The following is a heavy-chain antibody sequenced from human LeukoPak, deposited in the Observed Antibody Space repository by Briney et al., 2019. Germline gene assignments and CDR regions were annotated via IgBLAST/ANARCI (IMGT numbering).Heavy chain of an antibody. J-gene: IGHJ4*02. CDR3: ATGVVDNWNYTPFDY. CDR2: INHSGST. V-gene: IGHV4-34*01. D-gene: IGHD1-7*01. Sequence: SETLSLTCAVSGGSFSGYYWSLIRQPPGKGLEWIGEINHSGSTNYNPSLKSRVTISVDTSKNQFSLKLSSVTAADTAVYYCATGVVDNWNYTPFDYWGQGTLVTVSS. CDR1: GGSFSGYY.